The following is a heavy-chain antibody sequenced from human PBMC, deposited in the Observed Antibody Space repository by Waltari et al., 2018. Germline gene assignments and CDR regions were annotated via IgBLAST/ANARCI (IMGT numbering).Heavy chain of an antibody. V-gene: IGHV1-69*05. J-gene: IGHJ4*02. CDR3: ARGWLEVGPFDY. CDR2: IIPVLGTT. CDR1: GGTFSSCA. Sequence: QVQLVQSGAEVKKPGSSVKVSCKASGGTFSSCAISWVRQAPGQGLEWMGGIIPVLGTTNYAQKFQGRVTISTDVSTTTAYIDLSRLRSDDTAVYYCARGWLEVGPFDYWGQGTLVTVSS. D-gene: IGHD2-2*01.